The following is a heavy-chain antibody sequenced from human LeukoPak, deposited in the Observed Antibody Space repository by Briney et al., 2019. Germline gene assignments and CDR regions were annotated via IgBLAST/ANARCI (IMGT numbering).Heavy chain of an antibody. J-gene: IGHJ6*04. V-gene: IGHV3-23*01. Sequence: PGGSLRLSCAASGFTLSTYAMSWVRQTPGKGLEWVAATSSSDAGTYHADSVRGRFTISRDNSKNTLYLQMNSLRAEDAAVYYCAIDPYYYDSSGYFKVLGMDVWGKGTTVTVSS. CDR3: AIDPYYYDSSGYFKVLGMDV. D-gene: IGHD3-22*01. CDR1: GFTLSTYA. CDR2: TSSSDAGT.